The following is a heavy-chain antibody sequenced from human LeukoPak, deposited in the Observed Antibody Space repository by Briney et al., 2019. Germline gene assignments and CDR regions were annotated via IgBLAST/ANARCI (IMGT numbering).Heavy chain of an antibody. CDR2: ISSSSSYI. D-gene: IGHD2-15*01. V-gene: IGHV3-21*01. CDR1: GFIFSSYS. CDR3: ARDESEDYNWFDP. Sequence: GGSLRLSCAASGFIFSSYSMNWVRQAPGKGLEWVSSISSSSSYIYYADSVKGRFTISRDNAKNSLYLQMNSLRAEDTAVYYCARDESEDYNWFDPWGQGTLVTVSS. J-gene: IGHJ5*02.